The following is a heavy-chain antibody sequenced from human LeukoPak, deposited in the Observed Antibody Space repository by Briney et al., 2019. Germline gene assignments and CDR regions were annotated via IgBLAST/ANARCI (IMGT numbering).Heavy chain of an antibody. V-gene: IGHV5-51*01. Sequence: GESLKISCKGSGYSFTSYWIGWVRQMPGKGLEWMGIIYPGDSDTRYSPSFQGQVTISADKSISTAYLQWSSLKASDTAMYCCARHGVEYSSSTYYFDYWGQGTLVTVSS. J-gene: IGHJ4*02. CDR2: IYPGDSDT. D-gene: IGHD6-6*01. CDR3: ARHGVEYSSSTYYFDY. CDR1: GYSFTSYW.